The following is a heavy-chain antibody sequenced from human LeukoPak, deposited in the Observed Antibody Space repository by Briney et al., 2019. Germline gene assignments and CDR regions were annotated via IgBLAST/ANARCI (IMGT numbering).Heavy chain of an antibody. CDR2: IWSDENNK. CDR1: GFTFRVYA. J-gene: IGHJ6*02. CDR3: AGGAEFWDAQPDYYNGVDV. D-gene: IGHD3-3*01. Sequence: GGSLRLSCAASGFTFRVYAMHRVRQTPGKGLEWVAVIWSDENNKHYADSVKGRFTISRDNSKNTVYLQMNSLRVEDTALYYCAGGAEFWDAQPDYYNGVDVWGQGTTVTVSS. V-gene: IGHV3-33*01.